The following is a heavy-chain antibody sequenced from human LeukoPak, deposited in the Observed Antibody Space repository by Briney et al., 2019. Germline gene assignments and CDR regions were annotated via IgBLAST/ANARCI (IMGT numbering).Heavy chain of an antibody. D-gene: IGHD6-13*01. V-gene: IGHV1-2*06. CDR3: ARDQGSLTRSWYTGY. CDR2: INPYSGDT. Sequence: GASVKVSCKASGYTFTDYFAFWVRQAPGQGLEWMGRINPYSGDTNFAQKFQGRVTMTRDTSITTAYMDLSSLTPDDTAVYFCARDQGSLTRSWYTGYWGQGTQVTVSS. CDR1: GYTFTDYF. J-gene: IGHJ4*02.